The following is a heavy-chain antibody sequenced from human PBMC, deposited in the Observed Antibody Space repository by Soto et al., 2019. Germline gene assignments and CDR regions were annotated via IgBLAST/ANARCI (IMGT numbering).Heavy chain of an antibody. CDR3: ARHPGYGLYYFVY. D-gene: IGHD5-18*01. CDR1: GGSISSSSYY. Sequence: LSLTCTVSGGSISSSSYYWGWIRQPPGKGLEWIGSIYYSGSTYYNPSLKSRVTISVDTSKSQFSLKLSSVTAADTAVYYGARHPGYGLYYFVYWAREPWSPSPQ. J-gene: IGHJ4*02. CDR2: IYYSGST. V-gene: IGHV4-39*01.